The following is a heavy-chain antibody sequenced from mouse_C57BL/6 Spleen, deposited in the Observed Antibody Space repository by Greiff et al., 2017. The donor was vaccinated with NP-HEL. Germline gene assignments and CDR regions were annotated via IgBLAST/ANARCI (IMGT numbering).Heavy chain of an antibody. CDR3: ARPSYYSNPWFAY. V-gene: IGHV1-22*01. J-gene: IGHJ3*01. Sequence: VHVKQSGPELVKPGASVKMSCKASGYTFTDYNMHWVKQSHGKSLEWIGYINPNNGGTSYNQKFKGKATLTVNKSSSTAYMELRSLTSEDSAVYYCARPSYYSNPWFAYWGQGTLVTVSA. CDR1: GYTFTDYN. CDR2: INPNNGGT. D-gene: IGHD2-5*01.